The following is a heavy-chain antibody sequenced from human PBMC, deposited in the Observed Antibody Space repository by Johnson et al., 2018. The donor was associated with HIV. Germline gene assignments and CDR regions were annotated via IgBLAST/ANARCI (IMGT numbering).Heavy chain of an antibody. CDR2: IWYDGSNK. J-gene: IGHJ3*02. Sequence: QVQLVESGGGVVQPGRSLRLSCAASGFTFSSYGMHWVRQAPGKGLEWVAVIWYDGSNKYYADSVKGRFTISRDNSNNTLYLQMNSLRAEDTAVYYCAKLPGANYDILTGYYGGDAFDIWGKGTMVTVSS. D-gene: IGHD3-9*01. CDR1: GFTFSSYG. V-gene: IGHV3-33*06. CDR3: AKLPGANYDILTGYYGGDAFDI.